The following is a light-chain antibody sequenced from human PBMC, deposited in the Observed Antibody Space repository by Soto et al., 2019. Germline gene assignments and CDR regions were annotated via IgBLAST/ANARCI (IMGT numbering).Light chain of an antibody. J-gene: IGKJ2*01. CDR1: QSISSW. Sequence: DIQMTQSPSTLSASVGDRVTITCRASQSISSWLAWYQQKPGKAPKLLIYDASSLESGVPSRFSGSGSGTEFNLTISSLQPDDFATYYCQQYNSYSPYTFGQGPKLELK. V-gene: IGKV1-5*01. CDR2: DAS. CDR3: QQYNSYSPYT.